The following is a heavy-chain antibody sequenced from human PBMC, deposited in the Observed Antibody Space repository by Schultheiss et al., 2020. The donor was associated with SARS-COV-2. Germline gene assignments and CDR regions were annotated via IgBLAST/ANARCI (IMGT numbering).Heavy chain of an antibody. CDR1: GYTFSNYA. CDR3: ARDVSDGWSPLSN. CDR2: ISGGGATT. J-gene: IGHJ4*02. D-gene: IGHD2-15*01. Sequence: GGSLRLSCAASGYTFSNYAMIWVRQAPGKGLEWVSAISGGGATTYYADSVKGRFTISRDNSKNTLYLQMNSLRAEDTAVYYCARDVSDGWSPLSNWGQGTLVTVSS. V-gene: IGHV3-23*01.